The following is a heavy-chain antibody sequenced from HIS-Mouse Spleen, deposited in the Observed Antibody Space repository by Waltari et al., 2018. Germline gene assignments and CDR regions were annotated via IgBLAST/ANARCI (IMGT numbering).Heavy chain of an antibody. CDR1: GGSISSSSYY. J-gene: IGHJ2*01. V-gene: IGHV4-39*07. CDR3: AREIPYSSSWYDWYFDL. D-gene: IGHD6-13*01. CDR2: IYYRGRT. Sequence: QLQLQESGPGLVKPSETLSLTCTVSGGSISSSSYYWGWIRQPPGKGLEWIGSIYYRGRTYYRPGLKRRVPISVDTSQNQFSLKLSSVTAADTAVYYGAREIPYSSSWYDWYFDLWGRGTLVTVSS.